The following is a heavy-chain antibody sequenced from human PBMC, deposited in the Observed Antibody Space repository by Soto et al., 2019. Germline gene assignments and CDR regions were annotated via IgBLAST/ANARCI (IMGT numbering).Heavy chain of an antibody. V-gene: IGHV3-30*19. Sequence: QLVESGGGVVQPGTSLRLSCAASGFMFKSYVMHWVRQAPGKGLEWVALTSYDGSNNYYGDSVKGRFTVSRDNSKNTLHLQMDSLRPEDTALYYWARWGTTGGFDLWGQGTLVSVSS. CDR2: TSYDGSNN. D-gene: IGHD3-16*01. CDR1: GFMFKSYV. CDR3: ARWGTTGGFDL. J-gene: IGHJ5*02.